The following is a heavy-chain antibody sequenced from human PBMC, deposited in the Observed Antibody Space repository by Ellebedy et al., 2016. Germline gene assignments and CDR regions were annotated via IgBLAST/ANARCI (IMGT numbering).Heavy chain of an antibody. V-gene: IGHV3-21*01. CDR2: ISSSRDYI. J-gene: IGHJ4*02. CDR1: GFTFSSYN. CDR3: AARYIDY. Sequence: GGSLRLSCAASGFTFSSYNMNWVRQAPGKGLEWVSSISSSRDYIYYADSVKGRFTISRDNSKNTLYLQMNSLRAEDTAVYYCAARYIDYWGQGTLVTVSS. D-gene: IGHD1-1*01.